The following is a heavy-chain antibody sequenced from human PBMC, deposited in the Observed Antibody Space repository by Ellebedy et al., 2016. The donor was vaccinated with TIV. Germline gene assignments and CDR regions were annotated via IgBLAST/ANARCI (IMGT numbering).Heavy chain of an antibody. D-gene: IGHD3-16*01. V-gene: IGHV1-2*04. CDR1: GYTFTGYS. CDR3: ARGMKLGIVWYYFDD. CDR2: INPNSGGT. J-gene: IGHJ4*02. Sequence: AASVKVSCKASGYTFTGYSMHWVRQAPGQGLEWMGWINPNSGGTNYAQKFQGWVTMTRDTSINTAYMELSRLRSDDTAVYYCARGMKLGIVWYYFDDWGQGTLVTVSS.